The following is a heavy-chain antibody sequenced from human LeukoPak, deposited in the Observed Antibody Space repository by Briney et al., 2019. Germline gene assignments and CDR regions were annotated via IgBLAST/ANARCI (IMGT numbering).Heavy chain of an antibody. V-gene: IGHV1-46*01. CDR2: INPSGGST. D-gene: IGHD3-10*01. J-gene: IGHJ3*02. CDR3: AREYTGFPGALDI. Sequence: ASVKVSCKASGYTFTSYYMHWVRQAPGQGLEWMGIINPSGGSTGYAQKFQGRVTMTRDTSTSTVYMELSSLRSEDTAVYYCAREYTGFPGALDIWGQGTMVTVSS. CDR1: GYTFTSYY.